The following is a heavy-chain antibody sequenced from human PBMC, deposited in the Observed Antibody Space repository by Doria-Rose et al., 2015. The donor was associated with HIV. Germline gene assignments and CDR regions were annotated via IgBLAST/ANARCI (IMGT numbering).Heavy chain of an antibody. CDR2: TYYTGTS. J-gene: IGHJ4*02. V-gene: IGHV4-31*03. CDR3: ARMGSYRELDY. Sequence: QVQLQQSGPGPVKPSETLSLTCSVSGASVSSRGYYWNWIRQVPGKGLESLGYTYYTGTSDYSPSLKSRLNMAVDTSKNQFSLKLSFVTVADTAVYYCARMGSYRELDYWGQGALGIVSA. CDR1: GASVSSRGYY. D-gene: IGHD3-3*01.